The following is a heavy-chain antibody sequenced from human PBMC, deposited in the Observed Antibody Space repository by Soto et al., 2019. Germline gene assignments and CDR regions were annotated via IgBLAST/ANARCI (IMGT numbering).Heavy chain of an antibody. D-gene: IGHD2-2*01. J-gene: IGHJ4*02. CDR1: GFTFSSYA. CDR3: ARGTSSLTRFDY. V-gene: IGHV3-30-3*01. CDR2: ISYDGSNK. Sequence: GGSLRLSCAASGFTFSSYAMHWVRQAPGKGLEWVAVISYDGSNKYYADSVKGRFTISRDNSKNTLYLQMNSLRAEDTAVYYCARGTSSLTRFDYWGQGTRVTVSS.